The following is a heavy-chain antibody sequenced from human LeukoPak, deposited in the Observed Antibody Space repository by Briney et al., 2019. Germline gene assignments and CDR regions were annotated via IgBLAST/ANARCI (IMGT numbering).Heavy chain of an antibody. CDR1: GGSFGGYY. CDR2: INHSGST. V-gene: IGHV4-34*01. J-gene: IGHJ6*02. CDR3: ARGRVNYYYYYGMDV. D-gene: IGHD3-3*01. Sequence: SETLSLTCAVYGGSFGGYYWSWIRQPPGKGLEWIGEINHSGSTNYNPSLKSRVTISVDTSKNQFSLKLSSVTAADTAVYYCARGRVNYYYYYGMDVWGQGTTVTVSS.